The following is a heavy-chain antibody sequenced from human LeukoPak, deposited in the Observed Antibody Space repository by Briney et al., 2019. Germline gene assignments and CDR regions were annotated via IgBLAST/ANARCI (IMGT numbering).Heavy chain of an antibody. CDR2: INPSGGST. J-gene: IGHJ4*02. V-gene: IGHV1-46*01. CDR3: ARTYSSSDEFDY. CDR1: GYTFTIYY. D-gene: IGHD6-13*01. Sequence: ASVKVSCKASGYTFTIYYIHWVRQAPGQGLEWMGIINPSGGSTTYAQKFQGRVAMTRDTSTSRVYMEVSSLRSEDTAVYYCARTYSSSDEFDYWGQGTLVTVSS.